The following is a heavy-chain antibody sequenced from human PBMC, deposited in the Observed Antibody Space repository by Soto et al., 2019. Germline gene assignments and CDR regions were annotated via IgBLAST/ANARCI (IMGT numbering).Heavy chain of an antibody. CDR1: GFSLSTSGVG. D-gene: IGHD3-9*01. V-gene: IGHV2-5*02. CDR2: IYWDDSK. Sequence: QITLKESGPTLVRPTQTLTLTCAFSGFSLSTSGVGVGWIRQPPGKALEWLAVIYWDDSKHCSPSMRSRLTIKKDTCKNQVVLTMTNIDPTDKGTYYCAHKGPEDWPLDYWGQGTLVTVSS. J-gene: IGHJ4*02. CDR3: AHKGPEDWPLDY.